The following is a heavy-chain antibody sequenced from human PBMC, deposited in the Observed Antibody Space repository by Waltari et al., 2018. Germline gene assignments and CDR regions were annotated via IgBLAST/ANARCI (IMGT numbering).Heavy chain of an antibody. CDR1: GFTFSSYA. Sequence: EVQLLESGGGLVQPGGSLSLSCAASGFTFSSYAMSWVRQAPGKGLEWVSVIYSGGSTYYADSVKGRFTISRDNSKNTLYLQMNSLRAEDTAVYYCAKDRKGGLNWFDPWGQGTLVTVSS. J-gene: IGHJ5*02. CDR2: IYSGGST. CDR3: AKDRKGGLNWFDP. V-gene: IGHV3-23*03. D-gene: IGHD3-16*01.